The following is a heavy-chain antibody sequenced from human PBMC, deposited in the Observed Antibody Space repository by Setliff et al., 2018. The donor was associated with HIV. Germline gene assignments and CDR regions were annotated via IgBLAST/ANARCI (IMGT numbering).Heavy chain of an antibody. J-gene: IGHJ6*03. D-gene: IGHD3-3*01. V-gene: IGHV4-34*01. CDR3: ARGSRQLTIFGVVFKTNYYFMDV. CDR1: GGSFSGYY. Sequence: KPSETLSLTCAVYGGSFSGYYWSWIRQPPGKGLEWIGELNHDRTTNYNPSLKSRVTISVDTSKNQFSLTLNSVTAADTAVYYCARGSRQLTIFGVVFKTNYYFMDVWGKGTAVTVSS. CDR2: LNHDRTT.